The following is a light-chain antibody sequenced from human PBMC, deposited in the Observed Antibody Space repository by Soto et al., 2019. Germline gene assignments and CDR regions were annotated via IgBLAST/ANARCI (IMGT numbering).Light chain of an antibody. J-gene: IGKJ5*01. Sequence: IEMTQYPSSLSASVGDRVTITCRASQSISSYLNWYQQKPGKAPKLLIYAASSLQGGVPSRFSGSGSGTDFTLTISSLQPEDFATYYCQHIYTIPITSGHGTRLEN. CDR3: QHIYTIPIT. CDR2: AAS. V-gene: IGKV1-39*01. CDR1: QSISSY.